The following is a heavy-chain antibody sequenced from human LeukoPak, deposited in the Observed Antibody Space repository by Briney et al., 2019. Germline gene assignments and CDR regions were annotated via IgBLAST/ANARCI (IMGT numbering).Heavy chain of an antibody. D-gene: IGHD3-22*01. J-gene: IGHJ4*02. CDR1: GGPFSGYY. CDR3: ARGSSYYYDSSGYYRGFFDY. V-gene: IGHV4-34*01. CDR2: INHSGST. Sequence: SETLSLTCAVYGGPFSGYYWSWIRQPPGKGLEWIGEINHSGSTNYNPSLKSRVTISVDTSKNQFSLKLSSVTAADTAVYYCARGSSYYYDSSGYYRGFFDYWGQGTLVTVSS.